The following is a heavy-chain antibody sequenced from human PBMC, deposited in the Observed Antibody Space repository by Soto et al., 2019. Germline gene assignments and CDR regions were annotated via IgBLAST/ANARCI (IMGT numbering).Heavy chain of an antibody. CDR3: ARDPGIAAAGPD. J-gene: IGHJ4*02. CDR1: GFTFSSYS. D-gene: IGHD6-13*01. V-gene: IGHV3-21*01. CDR2: ISSSSSYI. Sequence: NPGGSLRLSCAASGFTFSSYSMNWVRQAPGKGLEWVSSISSSSSYIYYADSVKGRFTISRDNAKNSLYLQMNSLRAEDTAVYYCARDPGIAAAGPDGGQGTLVTVSS.